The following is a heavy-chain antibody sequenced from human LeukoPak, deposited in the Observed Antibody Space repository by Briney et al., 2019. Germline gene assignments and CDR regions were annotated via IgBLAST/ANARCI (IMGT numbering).Heavy chain of an antibody. Sequence: GASVKVSCKASGYTFTIYYMHWVRQAPGQGLEWMGGIIPIFGTANYAQKFQGRVTITADESTSTAYMELSSLRSEDTAVYYCAREHDSSGYTYDYWGQGTLVTVSS. V-gene: IGHV1-69*13. CDR2: IIPIFGTA. CDR1: GYTFTIYY. D-gene: IGHD3-22*01. CDR3: AREHDSSGYTYDY. J-gene: IGHJ4*02.